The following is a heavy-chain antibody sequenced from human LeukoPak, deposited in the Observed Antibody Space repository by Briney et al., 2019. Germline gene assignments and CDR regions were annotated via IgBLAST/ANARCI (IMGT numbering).Heavy chain of an antibody. CDR2: IYPGDSDT. J-gene: IGHJ4*02. V-gene: IGHV5-51*01. D-gene: IGHD2-2*01. CDR3: ARLSLQLRPFDY. Sequence: GESLKISXKGSGYSFTSYWIGWVLQMPGNGLEWMGIIYPGDSDTRYSPSFQGQVTISADKSISTAYLQWSSLKASDTAMYYCARLSLQLRPFDYWGQGTLVTVSS. CDR1: GYSFTSYW.